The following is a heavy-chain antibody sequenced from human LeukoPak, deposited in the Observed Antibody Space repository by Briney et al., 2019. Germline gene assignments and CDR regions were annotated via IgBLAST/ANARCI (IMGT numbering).Heavy chain of an antibody. CDR2: IQDDESNK. J-gene: IGHJ6*03. CDR3: AKQMVERPHYYYMDV. CDR1: GFIFSSFG. Sequence: PGGALRLSCAASGFIFSSFGMHWVRQAPGKGLEWVAFIQDDESNKFYADSVKGRFTISRDNSKNTLFQQMNSLRPEDTALYYCAKQMVERPHYYYMDVWGKGTTVTVSS. V-gene: IGHV3-30*02. D-gene: IGHD2-15*01.